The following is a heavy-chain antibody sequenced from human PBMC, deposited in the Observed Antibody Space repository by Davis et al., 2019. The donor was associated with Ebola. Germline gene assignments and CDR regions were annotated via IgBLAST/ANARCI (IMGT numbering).Heavy chain of an antibody. CDR3: TTDIYSVMAFDY. CDR2: FAPENGKT. J-gene: IGHJ4*02. CDR1: GYNFSELS. Sequence: ASVQVSCKASGYNFSELSRHWVRQAPGKGLEWIGHFAPENGKTICAQKFQGRVTMTEDTSTDTTYMELSSLTSEDTAMYFCTTDIYSVMAFDYWGQGSLVTVSS. V-gene: IGHV1-24*01. D-gene: IGHD3-16*01.